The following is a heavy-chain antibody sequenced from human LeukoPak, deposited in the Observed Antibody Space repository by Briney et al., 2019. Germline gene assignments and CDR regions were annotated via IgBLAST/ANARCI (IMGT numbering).Heavy chain of an antibody. Sequence: ASVKVSCKASGGTFSSYAISWVRQAPGQGLEWMGGIIPIFGTANYAQKFQGRVTITADESTSTAYMELSSLRPEDTAVYYCAIGWDKFVADFDYWGQGTLVTVSS. CDR1: GGTFSSYA. D-gene: IGHD2-15*01. CDR2: IIPIFGTA. CDR3: AIGWDKFVADFDY. J-gene: IGHJ4*02. V-gene: IGHV1-69*13.